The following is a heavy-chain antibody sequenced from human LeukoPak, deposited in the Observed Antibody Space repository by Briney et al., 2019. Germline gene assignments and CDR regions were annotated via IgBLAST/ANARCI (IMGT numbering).Heavy chain of an antibody. CDR3: AKDALWSGSPGGFDP. CDR2: ISYDGSKT. J-gene: IGHJ5*02. D-gene: IGHD1-26*01. Sequence: GGSLRLSCAASGFTFTSFGMHWVRQAPGKGLEWVAVISYDGSKTFYGDSVKGRFTISRDNSKNTLFLQMNSLRVDDTAVYHCAKDALWSGSPGGFDPWGQGTLVTVSS. V-gene: IGHV3-30*18. CDR1: GFTFTSFG.